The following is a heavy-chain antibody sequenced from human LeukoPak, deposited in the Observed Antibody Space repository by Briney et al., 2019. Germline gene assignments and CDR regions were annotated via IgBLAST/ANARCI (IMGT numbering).Heavy chain of an antibody. V-gene: IGHV3-23*01. CDR1: GFTFSTFA. Sequence: PGGSLRLSCAASGFTFSTFAMNWVRHAPGKGLEWVSGLSGSGSNTYYADSVKGRFTIFRDNSKNTLYLQMNSLRAEDTAVYYCAILDRAEAVTFAYWGQGTLVTVSS. D-gene: IGHD6-19*01. J-gene: IGHJ4*02. CDR3: AILDRAEAVTFAY. CDR2: LSGSGSNT.